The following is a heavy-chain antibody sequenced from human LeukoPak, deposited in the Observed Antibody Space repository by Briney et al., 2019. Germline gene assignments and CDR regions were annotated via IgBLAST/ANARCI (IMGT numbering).Heavy chain of an antibody. CDR2: IIPIFGPA. D-gene: IGHD6-19*01. J-gene: IGHJ4*02. CDR3: ARARSSGYYPLRY. V-gene: IGHV1-69*05. CDR1: GDTFNSFA. Sequence: SVKVSCKISGDTFNSFAITWVRQAPGQGLEWMGRIIPIFGPANYAQKFQGRVTITTDESTSTAYMELSSLRFDDTAVYYCARARSSGYYPLRYWGQGTLVIVSS.